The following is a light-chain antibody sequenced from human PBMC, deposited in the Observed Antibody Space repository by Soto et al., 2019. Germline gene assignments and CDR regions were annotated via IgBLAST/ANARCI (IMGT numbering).Light chain of an antibody. V-gene: IGKV3-15*01. CDR2: DTS. CDR1: QSVSRF. CDR3: QQYDNWPPCT. J-gene: IGKJ2*02. Sequence: EIVMTQSPATLSVSPGERVTLSCRASQSVSRFLAWYQQRPGQAPRLLIYDTSTRATGVPARFSGSGSGTEFSLTISSLQSEDFAVYYCQQYDNWPPCTIGQGTKLEVK.